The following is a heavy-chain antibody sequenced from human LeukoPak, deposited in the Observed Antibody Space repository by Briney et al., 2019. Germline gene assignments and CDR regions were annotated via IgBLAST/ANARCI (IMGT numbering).Heavy chain of an antibody. J-gene: IGHJ4*02. V-gene: IGHV3-30*02. CDR1: GFTFSAYG. Sequence: GGSLRLSCVASGFTFSAYGMHWVRQAPGKGLEWVADIRYDASNKYYADSVKGRFTISRDNSKNTLYLQMNSLRGDDTAVYHCARDDIPAVGNVLDYWGQGTLVTVSS. D-gene: IGHD6-13*01. CDR3: ARDDIPAVGNVLDY. CDR2: IRYDASNK.